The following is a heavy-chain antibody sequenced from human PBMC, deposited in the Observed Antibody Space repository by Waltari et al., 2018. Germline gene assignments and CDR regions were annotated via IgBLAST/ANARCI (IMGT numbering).Heavy chain of an antibody. Sequence: QVQLVQSGAEVKKPGSSVKVSCKASGGTFSSYAIRWVRQAPGKGLEWMGGIIPIFGTANYAQKCQGRVTITADKSTSTAYMELSSLRSEDTAVYYCARLGGAARHSLRAFDIWGQGTMVTVSS. CDR3: ARLGGAARHSLRAFDI. V-gene: IGHV1-69*14. D-gene: IGHD6-6*01. J-gene: IGHJ3*02. CDR1: GGTFSSYA. CDR2: IIPIFGTA.